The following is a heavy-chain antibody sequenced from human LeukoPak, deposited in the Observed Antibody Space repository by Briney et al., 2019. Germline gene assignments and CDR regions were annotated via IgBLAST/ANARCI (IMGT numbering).Heavy chain of an antibody. CDR2: ISYDGSNK. V-gene: IGHV3-30-3*01. CDR3: ARDPYPLTATMDYFDY. Sequence: QAGGSLRLSCAASGFTFSSYVMVWVRQAPGKGLEWVALISYDGSNKYYADSVKGRFTISRDNSKNTLYLQMNSLRVEDTAVYYCARDPYPLTATMDYFDYWGQGTLVTVSS. D-gene: IGHD3-10*01. CDR1: GFTFSSYV. J-gene: IGHJ4*02.